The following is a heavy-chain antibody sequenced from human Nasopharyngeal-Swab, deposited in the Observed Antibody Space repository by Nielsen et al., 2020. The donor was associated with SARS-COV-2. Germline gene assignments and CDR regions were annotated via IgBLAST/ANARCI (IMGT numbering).Heavy chain of an antibody. J-gene: IGHJ6*02. Sequence: GESLKISCVDSGFRDYSMNWVRQAPGKGLEWVSSISSSSSDIYYADSVKGRFTISRDSAKNSLYLQMNNLRAEDTAVYYCARGYCSSESCYAKHYGMDVWGQGTTVTVSS. D-gene: IGHD2-2*01. CDR1: GFRDYS. CDR2: ISSSSSDI. CDR3: ARGYCSSESCYAKHYGMDV. V-gene: IGHV3-21*01.